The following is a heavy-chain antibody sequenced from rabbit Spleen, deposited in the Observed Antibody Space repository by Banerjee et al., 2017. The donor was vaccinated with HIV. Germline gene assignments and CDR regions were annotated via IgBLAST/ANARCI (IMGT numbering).Heavy chain of an antibody. V-gene: IGHV1S40*01. CDR1: GVSFSGSSY. CDR3: ARDTSSSFSSYGMDL. Sequence: QSLEESGGDLVKPGASLTLTCIASGVSFSGSSYMCWVRQAPGKGLEWIACIDTGSSGFTYFASWAKGRFTVSKTSSTTVTLHMTSLTAADTATYFCARDTSSSFSSYGMDLWGQG. J-gene: IGHJ6*01. CDR2: IDTGSSGFT. D-gene: IGHD1-1*01.